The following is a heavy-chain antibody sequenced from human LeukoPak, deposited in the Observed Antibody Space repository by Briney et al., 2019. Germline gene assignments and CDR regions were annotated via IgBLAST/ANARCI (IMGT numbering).Heavy chain of an antibody. Sequence: GGSLRLSCAASGFTFSSYAMSWVRQAPGKGLEWVSAISGSGGSTYYADSVKGRFTVSRDNSKNTLYLQMNSLRAEDTAVYYCAKDPDVGALEIATIIGLGNWFDPWGQGTLVTVSS. J-gene: IGHJ5*02. CDR3: AKDPDVGALEIATIIGLGNWFDP. CDR1: GFTFSSYA. V-gene: IGHV3-23*01. CDR2: ISGSGGST. D-gene: IGHD5-24*01.